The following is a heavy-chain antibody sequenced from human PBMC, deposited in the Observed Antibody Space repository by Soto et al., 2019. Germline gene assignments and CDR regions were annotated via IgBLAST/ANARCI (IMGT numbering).Heavy chain of an antibody. J-gene: IGHJ6*02. CDR3: AKSVRSKVGYYYYYYGMDV. V-gene: IGHV3-33*03. Sequence: LRLSWVSADFAFSNYCMHLVRQAPGKGLEWVALIWYEGTNKYYGDSVKGRFTVSRDNSKKTLYLQMNSLRADDTAVYYCAKSVRSKVGYYYYYYGMDVWGQGTMVTVSS. CDR1: DFAFSNYC. CDR2: IWYEGTNK. D-gene: IGHD1-26*01.